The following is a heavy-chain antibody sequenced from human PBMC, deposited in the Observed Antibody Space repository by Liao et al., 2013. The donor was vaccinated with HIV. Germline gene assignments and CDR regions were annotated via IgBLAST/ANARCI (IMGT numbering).Heavy chain of an antibody. Sequence: QVQLQESGPGLMKPSETLSLTCTVSGVSISSYYWNWIRQPAGKGLEWIGRLYTSGSTNYNPSLKSRVTMSVDTSKNQFSLKLNSVTAADTAVYYCASIAGGGAFDIWGQGTMVTVSS. V-gene: IGHV4-4*07. CDR1: GVSISSYY. CDR2: LYTSGST. CDR3: ASIAGGGAFDI. D-gene: IGHD2-15*01. J-gene: IGHJ3*02.